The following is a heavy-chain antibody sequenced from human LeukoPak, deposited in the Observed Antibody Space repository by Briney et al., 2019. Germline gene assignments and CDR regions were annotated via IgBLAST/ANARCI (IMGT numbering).Heavy chain of an antibody. J-gene: IGHJ2*01. CDR3: ARSPDYGDPYWYFDL. CDR2: IYRGGST. CDR1: GLTVSSNY. V-gene: IGHV3-53*01. D-gene: IGHD4-17*01. Sequence: GGSLRLSCAASGLTVSSNYMSWVRQAPGKGLEWVSVIYRGGSTHYAGSVEGRFTISRDKSKNTVYLQLNSLRAEDTAEYYCARSPDYGDPYWYFDLWGRGTLVTVSS.